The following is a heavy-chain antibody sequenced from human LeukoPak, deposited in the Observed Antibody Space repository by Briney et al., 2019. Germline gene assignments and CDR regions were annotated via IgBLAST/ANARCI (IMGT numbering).Heavy chain of an antibody. CDR3: ARVTIFGVVIIPKFDAFDI. CDR1: GGSISSSSYY. Sequence: SETLSLTCTVSGGSISSSSYYWGWIRQPPGKGLEWIGSIYYSGSTYYNPSLKSRVTISVDTSKNQFSLKLSSVTAAVTAVYYCARVTIFGVVIIPKFDAFDIWGQGTMVTVSS. J-gene: IGHJ3*02. CDR2: IYYSGST. D-gene: IGHD3-3*01. V-gene: IGHV4-39*01.